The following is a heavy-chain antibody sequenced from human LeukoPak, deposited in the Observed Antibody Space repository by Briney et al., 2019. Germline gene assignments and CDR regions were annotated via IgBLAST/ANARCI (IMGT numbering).Heavy chain of an antibody. CDR2: IYSGGST. D-gene: IGHD6-6*01. J-gene: IGHJ6*02. Sequence: GGSLRLSCAASGFTVSSNYMSWVHQAPGKGLEWVSVIYSGGSTYYADSVKGRFTISRDNSKNTLYLQMNSLRAEDTAVYYCARDPFYSSSQGGMDVWGQGTTVTVSS. CDR3: ARDPFYSSSQGGMDV. CDR1: GFTVSSNY. V-gene: IGHV3-53*01.